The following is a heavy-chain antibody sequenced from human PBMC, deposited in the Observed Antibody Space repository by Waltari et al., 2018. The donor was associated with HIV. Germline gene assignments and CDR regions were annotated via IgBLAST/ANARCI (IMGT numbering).Heavy chain of an antibody. J-gene: IGHJ5*02. CDR3: ARQGVEPDYDILTGDWFDP. V-gene: IGHV5-51*01. CDR2: IYPGDSDT. Sequence: EVQLVQSGAEVKKPGESLKISCKGSGYSFTSYWIGWVRQMPGKGLEWMGIIYPGDSDTRYSPACQGQVTISADKSISTAYLQWSSLKASDTAMYYCARQGVEPDYDILTGDWFDPWGQGTLVTVSS. D-gene: IGHD3-9*01. CDR1: GYSFTSYW.